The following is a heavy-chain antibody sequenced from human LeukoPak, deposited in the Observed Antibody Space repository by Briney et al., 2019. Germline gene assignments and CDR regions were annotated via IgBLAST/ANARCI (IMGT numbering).Heavy chain of an antibody. CDR3: ARVGPYDIVDYFDY. J-gene: IGHJ4*02. CDR1: GFTFSSYV. CDR2: IRSDGSNK. Sequence: PGGSLRLSCAASGFTFSSYVMHWVRQAPGKGLEWMAFIRSDGSNKYYADSVKGRFTISRDNSKNTLYLQMNSLRAEDTAVYYCARVGPYDIVDYFDYWGQGTLVTVSS. V-gene: IGHV3-30*02. D-gene: IGHD3-9*01.